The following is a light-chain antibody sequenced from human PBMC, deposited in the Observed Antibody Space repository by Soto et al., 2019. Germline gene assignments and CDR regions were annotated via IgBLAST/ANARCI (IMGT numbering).Light chain of an antibody. CDR2: AAS. V-gene: IGKV1-5*01. CDR3: QQYGSSPRT. J-gene: IGKJ1*01. Sequence: DIQLTQSPSSLSAYVGDRVTITCRASQSISSYLDWYQQKPGKAPKLLIYAASSLQSGVPSRFSGSGSGTEFTLTISRLQPEDFATYYCQQYGSSPRTFGQGTKVDIK. CDR1: QSISSY.